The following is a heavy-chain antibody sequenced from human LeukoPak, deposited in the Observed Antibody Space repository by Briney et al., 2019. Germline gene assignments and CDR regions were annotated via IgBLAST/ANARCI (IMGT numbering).Heavy chain of an antibody. J-gene: IGHJ4*02. Sequence: PGGSLRLSCAASGFTFSSYVMHWVRQAPGKGLEWVAFIRYDGSNKYYADSVKGRFTISRDNSKNTLYLQMNSLRAEDTAVYYCASDLQIYSSDPFDYWGQGTLVTVSS. CDR1: GFTFSSYV. CDR3: ASDLQIYSSDPFDY. CDR2: IRYDGSNK. D-gene: IGHD6-19*01. V-gene: IGHV3-30*02.